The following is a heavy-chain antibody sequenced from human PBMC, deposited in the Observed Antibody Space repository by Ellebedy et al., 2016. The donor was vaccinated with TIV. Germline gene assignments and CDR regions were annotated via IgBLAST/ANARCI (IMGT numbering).Heavy chain of an antibody. CDR1: GLTFSSHA. CDR3: ARDPVGVGPAFDV. D-gene: IGHD4-23*01. Sequence: GESLNISCAASGLTFSSHAMSWVRQAPGKGLEWVSSITESGGNTYYADSVKGRFTISRDNSKDTLFLQMNSLRAEDTAIYFCARDPVGVGPAFDVWGQGTMVTVSS. V-gene: IGHV3-23*01. J-gene: IGHJ3*01. CDR2: ITESGGNT.